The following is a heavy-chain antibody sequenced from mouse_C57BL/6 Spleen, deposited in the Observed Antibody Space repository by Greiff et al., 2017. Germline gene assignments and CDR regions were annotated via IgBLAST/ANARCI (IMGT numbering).Heavy chain of an antibody. J-gene: IGHJ4*01. CDR2: IYPGSGNT. D-gene: IGHD1-1*01. V-gene: IGHV1-66*01. CDR3: ARADLYGSSYEGAMDY. CDR1: GYSFTSYY. Sequence: QVHVKQSGPELVKPGASVKISCKASGYSFTSYYIHWVKQRPGQGLEWIGWIYPGSGNTKYNEKFKGKATLTADTSSSTAYMQLSSLTSEDSAVYYCARADLYGSSYEGAMDYWGQGTSVTVSS.